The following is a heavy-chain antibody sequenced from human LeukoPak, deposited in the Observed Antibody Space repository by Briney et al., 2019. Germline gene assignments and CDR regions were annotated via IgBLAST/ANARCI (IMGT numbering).Heavy chain of an antibody. CDR1: GFTFGDYA. CDR3: TRDQTPYY. Sequence: GGSLRLSCTGSGFTFGDYAMTWVRQAPGKGLECVGFIRSQIYGGTPEYAASVKGRFTISRDDSEGVAYLQMNSLKTEDTAVYYCTRDQTPYYWGQGTLVTVSS. J-gene: IGHJ4*02. V-gene: IGHV3-49*04. CDR2: IRSQIYGGTP.